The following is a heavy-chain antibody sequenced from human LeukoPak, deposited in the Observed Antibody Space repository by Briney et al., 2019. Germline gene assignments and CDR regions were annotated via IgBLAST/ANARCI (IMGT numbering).Heavy chain of an antibody. CDR3: ASSRSYGMDV. CDR1: GGSFSGYY. Sequence: PSETLSLTCAVYGGSFSGYYWSWIRQPPGKGLEWIGEINHSGSTNYNPFLKSRVTISVDTSKNQFSLKLSSVTAADTAVYYCASSRSYGMDVWGQGTTVTVSS. V-gene: IGHV4-34*01. CDR2: INHSGST. J-gene: IGHJ6*02.